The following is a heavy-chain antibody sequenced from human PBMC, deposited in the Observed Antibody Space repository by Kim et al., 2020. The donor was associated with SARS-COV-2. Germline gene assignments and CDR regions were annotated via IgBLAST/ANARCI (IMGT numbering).Heavy chain of an antibody. CDR2: IYYSGST. Sequence: SETLSLTCTVSGGSISSSSYYWGWIRQPPGKGLEWIGSIYYSGSTYYNPSLKSRVTISVDTSKNQFSLKLSSVTAADTAVYYCARQKTEDSSSWYQDYWGQGTLVTVSS. CDR3: ARQKTEDSSSWYQDY. CDR1: GGSISSSSYY. J-gene: IGHJ4*02. D-gene: IGHD6-13*01. V-gene: IGHV4-39*01.